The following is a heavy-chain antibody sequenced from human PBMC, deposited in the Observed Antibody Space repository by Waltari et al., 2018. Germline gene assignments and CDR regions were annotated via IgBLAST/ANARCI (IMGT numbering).Heavy chain of an antibody. V-gene: IGHV4-4*02. CDR1: GDSMSSTDW. CDR2: VQRSGRT. Sequence: QLQLQESGPGLVKPSGTLSLTCAVSGDSMSSTDWWGWVRQSPGKGLEWIGQVQRSGRTNYNPSFASRVTVSIDTSTNQFSLKVTSATAADTAVYFCARDRGRGIYLDSWGQGTLVTVSS. D-gene: IGHD2-15*01. J-gene: IGHJ4*02. CDR3: ARDRGRGIYLDS.